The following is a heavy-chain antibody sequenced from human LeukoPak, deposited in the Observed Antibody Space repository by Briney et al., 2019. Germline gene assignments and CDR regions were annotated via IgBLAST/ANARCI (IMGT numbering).Heavy chain of an antibody. D-gene: IGHD2-15*01. CDR3: AREGDCSDGSGYWVNRFDP. J-gene: IGHJ5*02. CDR2: INTNTGNP. CDR1: GYTFTTYA. Sequence: GASVKVSCKASGYTFTTYAMNWVRQAPGQGFESLVWINTNTGNPTYAQAFRGQFVFSLVCSVCTAYLLIISGQAEDATVYYCAREGDCSDGSGYWVNRFDPWGQGTLVTVSS. V-gene: IGHV7-4-1*02.